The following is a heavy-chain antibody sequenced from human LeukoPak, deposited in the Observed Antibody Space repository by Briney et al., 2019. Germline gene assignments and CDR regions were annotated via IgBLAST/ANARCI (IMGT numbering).Heavy chain of an antibody. CDR3: ARHDRIIASPLI. Sequence: SETLSLTCIVSGGSISSSSYNWGWIRQPPGKGLEWIGSIYYSGSTYYNPSLKSRLTISVDTSKNQFSLKLSSVTAADTAIYYCARHDRIIASPLIWGQGTLVTVSS. V-gene: IGHV4-39*01. CDR2: IYYSGST. D-gene: IGHD6-13*01. CDR1: GGSISSSSYN. J-gene: IGHJ4*02.